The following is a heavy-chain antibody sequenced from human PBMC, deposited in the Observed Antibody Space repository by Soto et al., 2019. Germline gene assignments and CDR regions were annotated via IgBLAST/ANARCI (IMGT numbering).Heavy chain of an antibody. J-gene: IGHJ6*02. D-gene: IGHD6-13*01. CDR3: ARTSAAGKYYYGLDG. V-gene: IGHV5-51*01. CDR2: IYPGDSDT. CDR1: GYSFTSYW. Sequence: PGESLKISCKGSGYSFTSYWIGWVRQMPGKGLEWMGIIYPGDSDTRYSPSFQGQVTISADKSISTAYLQWSSLKASDTAMYYCARTSAAGKYYYGLDGRGQGTTVTVS.